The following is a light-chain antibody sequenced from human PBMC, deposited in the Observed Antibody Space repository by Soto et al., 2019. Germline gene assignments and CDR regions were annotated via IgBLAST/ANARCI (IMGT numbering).Light chain of an antibody. CDR3: CSFACRHTDEL. CDR2: NVS. Sequence: QSVLTQPRSVSGSPGQSVTVSCTGTSRDVGSYNYVSWYQQHPGKAPKLMIYNVSKRPSGVPDRFSGSKSGNTASLTISGLQAEDEADYYCCSFACRHTDELFGGGTKVTVL. V-gene: IGLV2-11*01. CDR1: SRDVGSYNY. J-gene: IGLJ2*01.